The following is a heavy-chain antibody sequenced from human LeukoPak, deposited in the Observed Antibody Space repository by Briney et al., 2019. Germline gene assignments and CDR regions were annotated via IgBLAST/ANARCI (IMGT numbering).Heavy chain of an antibody. D-gene: IGHD3-3*01. J-gene: IGHJ4*02. CDR3: ARETHYDFWSGKVDYFDY. CDR1: GFTFSSYW. Sequence: PGGSLGLSCAASGFTFSSYWMSWVRQAPGKGLEWVANIKQDGSEKYYVDSVKGRFTISTDNAKNSLYLQMNSLRAEDTAVYYCARETHYDFWSGKVDYFDYWGQGTLVTVSS. CDR2: IKQDGSEK. V-gene: IGHV3-7*01.